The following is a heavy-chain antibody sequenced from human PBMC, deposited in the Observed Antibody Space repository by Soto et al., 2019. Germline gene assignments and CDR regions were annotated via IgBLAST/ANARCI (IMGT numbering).Heavy chain of an antibody. D-gene: IGHD1-1*01. V-gene: IGHV4-59*01. CDR1: GGSISSYY. CDR3: ARDKEEAGTNYYYGMDV. Sequence: SETLSLTCTVSGGSISSYYWSWIRQPPGKGLEWIGYIYSTGSTNYNPSLKSRVTMSVDTSKNHFSLKLSSVTAAVTAVYFCARDKEEAGTNYYYGMDVWGQGTTVTVSS. J-gene: IGHJ6*02. CDR2: IYSTGST.